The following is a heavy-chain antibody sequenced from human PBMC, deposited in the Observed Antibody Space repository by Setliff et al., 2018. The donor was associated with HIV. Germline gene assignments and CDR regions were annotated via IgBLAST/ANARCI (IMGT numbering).Heavy chain of an antibody. D-gene: IGHD6-6*01. J-gene: IGHJ4*02. CDR2: ISGSGSST. CDR3: ASGYSSSSPRRDY. CDR1: EFTFSVYA. V-gene: IGHV3-23*01. Sequence: GGSLRLSCAASEFTFSVYAMSWLRQAPGKGLEWVSGISGSGSSTYYADSVKGRFTTSRDNSKNTLYLQMNSLRAEDTAVYYCASGYSSSSPRRDYWGQGTLVTVSS.